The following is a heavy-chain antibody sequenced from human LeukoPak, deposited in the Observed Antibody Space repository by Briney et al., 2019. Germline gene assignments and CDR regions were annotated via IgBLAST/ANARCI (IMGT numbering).Heavy chain of an antibody. D-gene: IGHD6-13*01. Sequence: GGSLRLSCAASGFTFDDYAMHWVRQAPGKGLEWVSGISWNSGSKGYADSVKGRFTISRDNAKNSLYLQMNSLRAEDTALYYCAKDRGYIAAAGTEDWGQGTLVTVSS. V-gene: IGHV3-9*01. CDR1: GFTFDDYA. CDR3: AKDRGYIAAAGTED. CDR2: ISWNSGSK. J-gene: IGHJ4*02.